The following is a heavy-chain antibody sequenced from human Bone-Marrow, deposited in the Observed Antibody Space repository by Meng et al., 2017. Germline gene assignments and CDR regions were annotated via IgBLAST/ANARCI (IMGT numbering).Heavy chain of an antibody. Sequence: QPQLQESGPGLVRPSVGLSLNCSVSGGSISTSGYYWGWIRQPPGKGLEWIGSIGHSGFTYYTPSLKSRVTVSIDTSRNQFSLWLTSVTAADTAVYYCVRSSAWVRTGFDPWGQGTLVTVSS. D-gene: IGHD6-19*01. J-gene: IGHJ5*02. CDR1: GGSISTSGYY. CDR3: VRSSAWVRTGFDP. CDR2: IGHSGFT. V-gene: IGHV4-39*01.